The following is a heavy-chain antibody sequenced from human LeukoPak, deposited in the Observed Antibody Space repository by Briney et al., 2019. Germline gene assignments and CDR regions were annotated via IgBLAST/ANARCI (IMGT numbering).Heavy chain of an antibody. V-gene: IGHV3-7*01. CDR1: GFTFSSYW. CDR3: AREPAMADSYFDS. J-gene: IGHJ4*02. CDR2: IKQDGSEK. D-gene: IGHD5-18*01. Sequence: GGSLRLSCAASGFTFSSYWMSWVRQAPGKGLEWVANIKQDGSEKYYVDSVKGRFTISRDNAKNSLYLQMNSLRAEDTAVYYCAREPAMADSYFDSWGQGTLVTVSS.